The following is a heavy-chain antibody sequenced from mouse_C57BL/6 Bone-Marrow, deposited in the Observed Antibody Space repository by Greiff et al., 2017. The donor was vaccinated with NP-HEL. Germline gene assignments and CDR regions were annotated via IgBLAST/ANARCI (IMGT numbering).Heavy chain of an antibody. D-gene: IGHD2-3*01. CDR1: GFTFSSYA. CDR2: ISDGGSYT. V-gene: IGHV5-4*01. CDR3: ARDRWILQRRCRYFDY. J-gene: IGHJ2*01. Sequence: EVKLVESGGGLVKPGGSLKLSCAASGFTFSSYAMSWVRQTPEKRLEWVATISDGGSYTYYPDNVKGRFTISRDNAKNNLYLQMSHLKSEDTAMYYCARDRWILQRRCRYFDYWGQGTTLTVSS.